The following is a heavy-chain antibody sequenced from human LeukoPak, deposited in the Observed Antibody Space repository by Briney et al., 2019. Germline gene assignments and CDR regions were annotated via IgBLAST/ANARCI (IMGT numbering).Heavy chain of an antibody. CDR2: IRPSDDYT. V-gene: IGHV1-46*01. Sequence: ASVKVSCKASGYTFTSYYIHWVRQAPGQGLEWMGAIRPSDDYTGYAQNFQGRITVTRDTSTSTVYMDLSSLKSEDTAVYYCAREPQPHGGGNIDYWGQGTLATVSS. CDR1: GYTFTSYY. D-gene: IGHD3-16*01. J-gene: IGHJ4*02. CDR3: AREPQPHGGGNIDY.